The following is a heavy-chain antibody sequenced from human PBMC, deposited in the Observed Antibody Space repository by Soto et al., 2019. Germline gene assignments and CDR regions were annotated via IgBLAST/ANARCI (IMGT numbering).Heavy chain of an antibody. CDR1: GGSISSSSYY. CDR3: ARVWDSGYYTTHYYYYGMDV. J-gene: IGHJ6*02. D-gene: IGHD3-22*01. CDR2: IYYSGST. Sequence: SETLSLTCTVSGGSISSSSYYWGWIRQPPGKGLEWIGSIYYSGSTYYNPSLKSRVTISVDTSKNQFSLKLSSVTAADTAVYYCARVWDSGYYTTHYYYYGMDVWGQGTTVTVSS. V-gene: IGHV4-39*01.